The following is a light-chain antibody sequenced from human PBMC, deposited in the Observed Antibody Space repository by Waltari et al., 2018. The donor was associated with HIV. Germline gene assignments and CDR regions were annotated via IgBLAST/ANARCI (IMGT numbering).Light chain of an antibody. CDR1: QSVLYSSNNKNY. CDR3: QQYYSPQYS. Sequence: DIVVTQSPDSLAVSLGERATINCKSSQSVLYSSNNKNYLAWYQQKPGQPPKLLIYWASTRESGVPDRFSGGGSGTDFTPTISRLQAEDVAVYYCQQYYSPQYSFGQGTKLEIK. V-gene: IGKV4-1*01. J-gene: IGKJ2*03. CDR2: WAS.